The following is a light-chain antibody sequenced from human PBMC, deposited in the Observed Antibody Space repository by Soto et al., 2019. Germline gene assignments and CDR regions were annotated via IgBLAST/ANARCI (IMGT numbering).Light chain of an antibody. J-gene: IGKJ1*01. Sequence: DIQMTQSPSTLSASVGDRVTITCRASQSISSWLAWYQQKPGKAPKLLIYDASSLESGVPSRFSGSGSGTEFTLTISSLQPDGFATYYCQQYNSYPTFGQGTKVEMK. CDR3: QQYNSYPT. CDR2: DAS. V-gene: IGKV1-5*01. CDR1: QSISSW.